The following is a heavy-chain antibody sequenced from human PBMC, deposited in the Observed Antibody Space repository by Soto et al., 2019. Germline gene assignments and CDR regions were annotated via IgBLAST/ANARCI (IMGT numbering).Heavy chain of an antibody. D-gene: IGHD3-22*01. CDR2: INPSGGST. J-gene: IGHJ6*02. Sequence: ASVKVSCKASGYTFTSYYMHWVRQAPGQGLEWMGIINPSGGSTSYAQKFQGRVTMTRDTSTSTVHMELSSLRSEDTAVYYCAREDYYDSSGYYYYGMDVWGQGTTVTVSS. CDR1: GYTFTSYY. CDR3: AREDYYDSSGYYYYGMDV. V-gene: IGHV1-46*01.